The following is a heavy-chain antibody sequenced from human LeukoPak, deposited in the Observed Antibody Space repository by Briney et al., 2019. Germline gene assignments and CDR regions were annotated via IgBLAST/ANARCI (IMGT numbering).Heavy chain of an antibody. CDR1: GGPINSYY. V-gene: IGHV4-59*01. CDR3: AREITLRATRGRYFDF. CDR2: IYYTGNT. D-gene: IGHD3-22*01. J-gene: IGHJ4*02. Sequence: PSETLSLTCTVSGGPINSYYWSWIRQPPGKELEWIGYIYYTGNTNYNPSLKSRVIISVDTSKNQFSLKLSSVTAADTAVYFCAREITLRATRGRYFDFWGQGTLVTVSS.